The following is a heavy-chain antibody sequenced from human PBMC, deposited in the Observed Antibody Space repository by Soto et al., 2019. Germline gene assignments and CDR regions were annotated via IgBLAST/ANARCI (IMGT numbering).Heavy chain of an antibody. J-gene: IGHJ4*02. CDR3: ARDLHYYDFWSGYYTWKSDY. D-gene: IGHD3-3*01. V-gene: IGHV6-1*01. CDR1: GDSVSSNSAA. Sequence: PSQTLSLTCAISGDSVSSNSAAWNWIRQSPSRGLEWLGRTYYRSKWYNDYAVSVKSRITINPDTSKNQFSLQLNSVTPEDTAVYYCARDLHYYDFWSGYYTWKSDYWGQGTLVTVSS. CDR2: TYYRSKWYN.